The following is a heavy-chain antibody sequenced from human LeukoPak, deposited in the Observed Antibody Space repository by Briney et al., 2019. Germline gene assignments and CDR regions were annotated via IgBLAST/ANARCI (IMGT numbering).Heavy chain of an antibody. V-gene: IGHV3-23*01. D-gene: IGHD5-18*01. J-gene: IGHJ4*02. Sequence: GGSLRLSCAGSGFTFSSYGMSWVRQAPGKGLEWVSAIRGTGTSTYYADSVKGRFTISRDNAKTSLYLQMNSLRAEDTAVYYCARDLSGVTGYTYGRGIDYWGQGTLVTVSS. CDR2: IRGTGTST. CDR1: GFTFSSYG. CDR3: ARDLSGVTGYTYGRGIDY.